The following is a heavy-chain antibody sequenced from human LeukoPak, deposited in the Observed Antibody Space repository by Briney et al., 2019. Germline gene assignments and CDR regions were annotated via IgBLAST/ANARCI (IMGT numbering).Heavy chain of an antibody. CDR3: ARDKYDSSGYYQRDY. J-gene: IGHJ4*02. D-gene: IGHD3-22*01. CDR2: ISSSSSTI. CDR1: GFAFSNYG. V-gene: IGHV3-48*04. Sequence: PGGSLRLSCAASGFAFSNYGMNWVRQAPGKGLEWVSYISSSSSTIYYADSVKGRFTISRDNAENSLYLQMNSLRAEDTAVYYCARDKYDSSGYYQRDYWGQGTLVTVSS.